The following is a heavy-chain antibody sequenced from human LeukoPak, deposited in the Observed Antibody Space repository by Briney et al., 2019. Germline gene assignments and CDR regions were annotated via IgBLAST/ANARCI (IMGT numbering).Heavy chain of an antibody. V-gene: IGHV1-58*02. CDR1: GFTFSNTA. Sequence: GASVKVSCKASGFTFSNTAIQWVRQARGQHLEWIGWIVVGSGSTKYAQKLQERVTIFRDMSTNTVYLELSSLTSEDTAVYYCAADPGMLTSHFEYWGQGTLVTVSS. D-gene: IGHD3-16*01. CDR2: IVVGSGST. CDR3: AADPGMLTSHFEY. J-gene: IGHJ4*02.